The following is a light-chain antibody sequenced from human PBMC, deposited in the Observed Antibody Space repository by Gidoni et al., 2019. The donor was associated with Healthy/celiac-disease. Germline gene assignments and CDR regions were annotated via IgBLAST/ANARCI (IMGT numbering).Light chain of an antibody. CDR1: SSDVGGYNY. CDR3: SSYTSSSTPYV. Sequence: QSALTQPASVSGSPVPSITISCTGTSSDVGGYNYVSWYQQHQGKAPKLMIYDVSNRPSGVSNRFSGSKSGNTASLTISGLQAEDEADYYCSSYTSSSTPYVFGTGTKVTVL. J-gene: IGLJ1*01. CDR2: DVS. V-gene: IGLV2-14*01.